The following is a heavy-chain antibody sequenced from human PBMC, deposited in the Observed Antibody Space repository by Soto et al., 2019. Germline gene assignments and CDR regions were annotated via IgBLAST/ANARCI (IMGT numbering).Heavy chain of an antibody. J-gene: IGHJ4*02. CDR1: GFTFSSYS. Sequence: EVQLVESGGGLVQPGGSLRLSCAASGFTFSSYSMNWVRQAPGKGLEWVSYISSSSSSIYYADSVKGRFTISRDNAKNSLYLQMNSLRAEDTAVYYCARVGWELLLDYVDYWGQGSLVTVSS. V-gene: IGHV3-48*01. D-gene: IGHD2-15*01. CDR2: ISSSSSSI. CDR3: ARVGWELLLDYVDY.